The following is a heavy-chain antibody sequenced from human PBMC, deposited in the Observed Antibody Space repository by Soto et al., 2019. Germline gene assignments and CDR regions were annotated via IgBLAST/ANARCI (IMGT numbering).Heavy chain of an antibody. J-gene: IGHJ4*02. Sequence: GGSLRLSCAASGSTFSSYEMNWVRQAPGKGLEWVSYISSSGTTIYYADSVKGRFPISRDNAKNSMYLQMNSMIAEDTALYSCVRLPFFVISDQGYWGQETLVTVSS. D-gene: IGHD3-10*01. V-gene: IGHV3-48*03. CDR3: VRLPFFVISDQGY. CDR2: ISSSGTTI. CDR1: GSTFSSYE.